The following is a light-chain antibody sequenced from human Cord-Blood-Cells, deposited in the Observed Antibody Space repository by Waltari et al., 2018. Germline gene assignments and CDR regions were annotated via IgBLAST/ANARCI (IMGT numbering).Light chain of an antibody. CDR1: SRDVGRYHY. Sequence: QSALTQPPSASGSPGQSVTISCTATSRDVGRYHYVPWYQQHPGKAPKRMVYEVSKRPSGVPDRFSGSKSGNTASLTVSGLQAEDEADYYCSSYAGSNIYVFGTGTKVTVL. V-gene: IGLV2-8*01. J-gene: IGLJ1*01. CDR2: EVS. CDR3: SSYAGSNIYV.